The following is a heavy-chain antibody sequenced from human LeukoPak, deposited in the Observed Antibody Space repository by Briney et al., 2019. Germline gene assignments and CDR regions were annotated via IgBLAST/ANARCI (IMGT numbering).Heavy chain of an antibody. J-gene: IGHJ4*02. D-gene: IGHD3-22*01. CDR2: IYYSGIT. Sequence: GSLRLSCAASGFTFSSYAMSWVRQPPGKGLEWIGYIYYSGITNYNPSLKSRVTISVDMSRNQFSLKLSSVTAADTAVYYCARLTYYDSSGYYIDYWGQGTLVTVSS. CDR3: ARLTYYDSSGYYIDY. V-gene: IGHV4-59*08. CDR1: GFTFSSYA.